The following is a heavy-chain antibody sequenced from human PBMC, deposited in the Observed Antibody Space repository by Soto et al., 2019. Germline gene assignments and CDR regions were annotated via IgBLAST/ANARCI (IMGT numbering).Heavy chain of an antibody. CDR2: IRSKANSYAT. CDR3: TRRGGYDFWSGYPETTIFDY. CDR1: GFTFSGSA. Sequence: GGSLRLSCAASGFTFSGSAMHWVRQASGKGLEWVGRIRSKANSYATAYAASVKGRFTISRDDSKNTAYLQMNSLKTEDTAVYYCTRRGGYDFWSGYPETTIFDYWGQGTLVTVSS. J-gene: IGHJ4*02. V-gene: IGHV3-73*01. D-gene: IGHD3-3*01.